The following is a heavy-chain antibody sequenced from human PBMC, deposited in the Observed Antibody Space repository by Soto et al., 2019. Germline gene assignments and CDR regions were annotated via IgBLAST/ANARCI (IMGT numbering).Heavy chain of an antibody. V-gene: IGHV4-4*07. CDR3: ARGMVRYRDL. D-gene: IGHD2-8*01. Sequence: QLQLQESGPGLLKPSETLSLTCTVSGDSISNFYWSWIRQPAGKGLESIWRVSASARTNYNPSLQRRVKMSLDTSQYQFSLRLTSVSAADTAVYFCARGMVRYRDLWGRGTLVIVSS. J-gene: IGHJ2*01. CDR2: VSASART. CDR1: GDSISNFY.